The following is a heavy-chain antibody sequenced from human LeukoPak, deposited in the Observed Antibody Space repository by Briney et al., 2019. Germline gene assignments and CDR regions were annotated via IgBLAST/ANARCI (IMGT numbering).Heavy chain of an antibody. CDR1: GYTLSSSY. Sequence: ASVKVSCKASGYTLSSSYMHWVRQAPGQGLEWMGVVNPSDNSRTYAQKFQGRVTMTRDRSTSTVYMELSSLRSDDTAVYYCVIMSHTVVPTARIYYYMDIWGTGTTVIVSS. CDR2: VNPSDNSR. CDR3: VIMSHTVVPTARIYYYMDI. D-gene: IGHD1-1*01. J-gene: IGHJ6*03. V-gene: IGHV1-46*01.